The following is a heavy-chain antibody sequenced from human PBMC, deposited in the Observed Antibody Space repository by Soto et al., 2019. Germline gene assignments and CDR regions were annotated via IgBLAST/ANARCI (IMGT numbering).Heavy chain of an antibody. D-gene: IGHD5-12*01. Sequence: PSETLSLTCTVSGGSINSDDSYWSWLRQPPGRGLEWIGYIYDSETTYYNPSLKSRVTISVATSKNQFSLKLSSVTAADTAVYYCARDRQSEIVAMLASNGMDVWGQGTTVTVSS. CDR1: GGSINSDDSY. CDR2: IYDSETT. J-gene: IGHJ6*02. V-gene: IGHV4-30-4*01. CDR3: ARDRQSEIVAMLASNGMDV.